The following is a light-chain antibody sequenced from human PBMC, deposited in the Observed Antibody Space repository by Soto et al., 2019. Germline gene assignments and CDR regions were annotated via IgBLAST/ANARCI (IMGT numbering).Light chain of an antibody. CDR1: KSDIGVYDF. CDR2: EVV. J-gene: IGLJ1*01. CDR3: KSYAGSNTYV. V-gene: IGLV2-8*01. Sequence: QSVLTQPPSASGSPGQSVTISCTGTKSDIGVYDFVSWYQHHPGKAPRLIIYEVVQRPSGVPDRFSGSKSGNTASLTVSRLQAADEADYFCKSYAGSNTYVFGRGTKVTVL.